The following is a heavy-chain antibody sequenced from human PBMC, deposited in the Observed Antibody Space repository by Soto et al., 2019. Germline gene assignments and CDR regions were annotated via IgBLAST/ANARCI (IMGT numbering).Heavy chain of an antibody. D-gene: IGHD3-10*01. J-gene: IGHJ4*02. CDR3: ASVSPYYGPGPLDY. V-gene: IGHV3-74*01. Sequence: EVQLVESGGGLVQPGGSLRLSCAASGFTFSSYWMHWVRQAPGKWLVWVSRINSDGSSTSYADSVKGRFTISRDNAKNTLYLQMNSLRAEDTAVYYCASVSPYYGPGPLDYWGQGTLVTVSS. CDR1: GFTFSSYW. CDR2: INSDGSST.